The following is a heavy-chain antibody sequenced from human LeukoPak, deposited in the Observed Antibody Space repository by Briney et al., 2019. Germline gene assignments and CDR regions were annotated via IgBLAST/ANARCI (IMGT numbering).Heavy chain of an antibody. Sequence: GASVKVSCKASGYTFASYYVHWVRQAPGQGLEWMGVINPGGGSTSYAQKFQGRVTMTRDTSTSTVYMELSSLRSVDAAVYYCARGDIDYWGQGTLVTVSS. CDR2: INPGGGST. CDR1: GYTFASYY. J-gene: IGHJ4*02. CDR3: ARGDIDY. V-gene: IGHV1-46*01.